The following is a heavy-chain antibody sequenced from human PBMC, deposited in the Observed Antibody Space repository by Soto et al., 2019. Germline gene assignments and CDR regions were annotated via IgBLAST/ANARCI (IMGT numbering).Heavy chain of an antibody. CDR1: GGSFSGYY. D-gene: IGHD1-26*01. V-gene: IGHV4-34*01. CDR3: ARGRAGGL. Sequence: PXETLSLSCSVYGGSFSGYYMSWIRQPPGKGLEWIGEINHSGSTNYNPSLKSRVTISVDTSKNQFSLKLSSVTAADTAVYYCARGRAGGLWGQGTLVTVSS. J-gene: IGHJ4*02. CDR2: INHSGST.